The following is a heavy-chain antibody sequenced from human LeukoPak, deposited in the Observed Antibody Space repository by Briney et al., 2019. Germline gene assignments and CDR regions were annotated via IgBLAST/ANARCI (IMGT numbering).Heavy chain of an antibody. CDR3: AGFYGSGSYYSDYYYGMDV. Sequence: SETLSLTCTVSGGSISSYYWSWIRQPPGKGLEWIGYIYYSGSTNYNPSLKSRVTISVDTSKNQFSLKLSSVTAADTAVYYCAGFYGSGSYYSDYYYGMDVWGQGTTVTVSS. J-gene: IGHJ6*02. CDR1: GGSISSYY. V-gene: IGHV4-59*08. D-gene: IGHD3-10*01. CDR2: IYYSGST.